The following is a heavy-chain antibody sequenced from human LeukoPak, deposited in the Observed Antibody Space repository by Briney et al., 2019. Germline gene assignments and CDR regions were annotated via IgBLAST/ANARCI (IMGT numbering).Heavy chain of an antibody. Sequence: NPSETLSLTCTVSGGSISSSSYYWGWIRQPPGKGLEWIGSIYYSGSTYYNPSLKSRVTISVDTSKNQFSLKLSSVTAADTAVYYCAREYCSGGSCYSDYYYGMDVWGQGTTVTVSS. D-gene: IGHD2-15*01. CDR1: GGSISSSSYY. J-gene: IGHJ6*02. CDR3: AREYCSGGSCYSDYYYGMDV. CDR2: IYYSGST. V-gene: IGHV4-39*07.